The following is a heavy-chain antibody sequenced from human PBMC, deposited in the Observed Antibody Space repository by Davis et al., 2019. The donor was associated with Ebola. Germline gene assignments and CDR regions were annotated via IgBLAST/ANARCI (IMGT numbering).Heavy chain of an antibody. CDR1: GFTFSDTW. CDR3: ARDLFHVNWFDP. CDR2: IKQDGSEK. J-gene: IGHJ5*02. V-gene: IGHV3-7*01. Sequence: GGSLRLSCTASGFTFSDTWMSWVRQAPGKGLEWVANIKQDGSEKYYVDSVKGRFTISRDNAKNSLYLQMNSLRAEDTAVYYCARDLFHVNWFDPWGQGTLVTVSS.